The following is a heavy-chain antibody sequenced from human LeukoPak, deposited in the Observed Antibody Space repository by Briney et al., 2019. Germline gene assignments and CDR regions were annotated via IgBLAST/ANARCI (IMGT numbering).Heavy chain of an antibody. J-gene: IGHJ4*02. CDR1: GGSISSGDYY. CDR3: ASNYYDSSGYYFDY. V-gene: IGHV4-30-4*01. CDR2: IYYSGST. Sequence: SETLSLTCTVSGGSISSGDYYWSWIRQPPGKGLEWIGYIYYSGSTYYNPSLKSRVTISVDTSKNQFSLKLSSVTAADTAVYCCASNYYDSSGYYFDYWGQGTLVTVSS. D-gene: IGHD3-22*01.